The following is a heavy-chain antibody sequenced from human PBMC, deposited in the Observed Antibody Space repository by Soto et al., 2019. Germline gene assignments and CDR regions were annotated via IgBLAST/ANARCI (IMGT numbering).Heavy chain of an antibody. CDR2: IDPSDAYT. J-gene: IGHJ6*02. CDR3: ARTSMQSRGYSYGHGGMDV. V-gene: IGHV5-10-1*01. Sequence: EVQLVQSGAEVKKPGESLRISCKGSGYSFTSYWISWVRQMPGKGLEWMGRIDPSDAYTNYSPSFQGHVTIPADKSITTAYLQWSSLKASDTASYYCARTSMQSRGYSYGHGGMDVWGQGTTVTVSS. D-gene: IGHD5-18*01. CDR1: GYSFTSYW.